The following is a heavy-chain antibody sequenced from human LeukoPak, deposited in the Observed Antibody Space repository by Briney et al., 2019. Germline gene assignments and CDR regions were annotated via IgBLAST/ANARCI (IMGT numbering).Heavy chain of an antibody. V-gene: IGHV3-23*01. CDR1: GFTFSNYW. Sequence: GGSLRLSCEASGFTFSNYWMSWVRQAPGKGLEWVSAISGSGGSTYYADSVKGRFTISRDNSKNTLYLQMNSLRAEDTAVYYCAKDRAAAGYYFDYWGQGTLVTVSS. CDR2: ISGSGGST. D-gene: IGHD6-13*01. CDR3: AKDRAAAGYYFDY. J-gene: IGHJ4*02.